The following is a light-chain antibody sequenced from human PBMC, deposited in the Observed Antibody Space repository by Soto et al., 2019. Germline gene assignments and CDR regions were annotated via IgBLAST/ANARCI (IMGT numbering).Light chain of an antibody. CDR3: QQYTSFPLP. V-gene: IGKV1-5*01. CDR2: EAS. CDR1: QSISSW. Sequence: DIQMTQSPATLSASLGDRVTITCRASQSISSWLAWYQQKPGKAPKLLIHEASRLESGVPSRFSGSESGTEFTLTSSGLHPDDFATYYCQQYTSFPLPFGGGTTVDIK. J-gene: IGKJ4*02.